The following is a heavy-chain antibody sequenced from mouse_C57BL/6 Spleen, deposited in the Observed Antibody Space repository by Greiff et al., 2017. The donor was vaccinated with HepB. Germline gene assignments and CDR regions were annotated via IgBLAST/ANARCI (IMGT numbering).Heavy chain of an antibody. J-gene: IGHJ4*01. CDR1: GFNIKDDY. D-gene: IGHD2-3*01. V-gene: IGHV14-4*01. CDR3: TTGWLHPYAMDY. Sequence: EVQLQQSGAELVRPGASVKLSCTASGFNIKDDYMHWVKQRPEQGLEWIGWIDPENGDTEYASKFQGKATITADTSSNTAYLQLSSLTSEDTDVYYCTTGWLHPYAMDYWGQGTSVTVSS. CDR2: IDPENGDT.